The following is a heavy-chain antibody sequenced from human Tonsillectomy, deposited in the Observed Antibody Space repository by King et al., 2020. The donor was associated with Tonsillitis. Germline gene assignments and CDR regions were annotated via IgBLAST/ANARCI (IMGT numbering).Heavy chain of an antibody. CDR1: GGSISDYF. Sequence: QLQESGPGLVKPSETLSLTCTVSGGSISDYFWSWIRQPPGKGLEWIGYIYYSGSTNYNPSLMSRVTISVDTSRNQFSLRLTSVTAADTAVYYFASGQGSGYYEWWAFDVWGRGTMVTVSS. CDR2: IYYSGST. J-gene: IGHJ3*01. D-gene: IGHD3-22*01. V-gene: IGHV4-59*01. CDR3: ASGQGSGYYEWWAFDV.